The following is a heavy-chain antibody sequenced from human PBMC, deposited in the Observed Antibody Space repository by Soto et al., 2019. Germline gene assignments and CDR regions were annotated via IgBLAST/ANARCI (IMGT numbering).Heavy chain of an antibody. D-gene: IGHD3-3*01. Sequence: PGGSLRLSYAASGFTFSSYSMNWVRQAPGKGLEWVSSISSSSSYIYYADSVKGRFTISRDNAKNSLYLQMNSLRAEDTAVYYCARALDYDFWSGYNFDYWGQGTLVTVSS. CDR3: ARALDYDFWSGYNFDY. CDR2: ISSSSSYI. J-gene: IGHJ4*02. CDR1: GFTFSSYS. V-gene: IGHV3-21*01.